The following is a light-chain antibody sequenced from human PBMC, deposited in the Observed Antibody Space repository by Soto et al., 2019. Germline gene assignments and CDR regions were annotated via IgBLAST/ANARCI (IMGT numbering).Light chain of an antibody. CDR3: QQYDKSPLT. V-gene: IGKV3-20*01. Sequence: EIVLTQSPGTLSLSPGERATLSCRASQSVSNSHLAWHQQKPGQAPRLLIFGVSRRAAGIPDRFSGSGSGTDFTLTIYRLEPEDYAVYYCQQYDKSPLTFGGGTKVDI. CDR1: QSVSNSH. J-gene: IGKJ4*01. CDR2: GVS.